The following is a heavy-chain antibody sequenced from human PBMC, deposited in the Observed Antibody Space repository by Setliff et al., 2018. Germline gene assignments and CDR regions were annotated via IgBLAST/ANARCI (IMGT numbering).Heavy chain of an antibody. CDR1: GGSISSSSYY. D-gene: IGHD6-13*01. Sequence: PSETLSLTCTVSGGSISSSSYYWGWIRQPHGKGLEWIGSIYYSGSTYYNPSLKSRVTISVDTSKNQFSLKLSSVTAADTAVYYCARVLAAAGYYYYGMDVWGQGTTVTVSS. V-gene: IGHV4-39*07. J-gene: IGHJ6*02. CDR3: ARVLAAAGYYYYGMDV. CDR2: IYYSGST.